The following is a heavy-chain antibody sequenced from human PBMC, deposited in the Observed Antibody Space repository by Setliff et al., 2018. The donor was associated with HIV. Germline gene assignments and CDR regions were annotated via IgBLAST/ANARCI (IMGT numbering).Heavy chain of an antibody. V-gene: IGHV4-39*07. J-gene: IGHJ4*02. CDR2: VYFSDT. CDR1: GGSIGGSNYV. D-gene: IGHD6-19*01. Sequence: SETLSLTCSVYGGSIGGSNYVWGWIRQPPGKGLEWIGNVYFSDTYYNPSLKSRVTISIDRSKNQFSLKLSSVTAADTAIYYCARSSTAGFDYWGRGTLVTVSS. CDR3: ARSSTAGFDY.